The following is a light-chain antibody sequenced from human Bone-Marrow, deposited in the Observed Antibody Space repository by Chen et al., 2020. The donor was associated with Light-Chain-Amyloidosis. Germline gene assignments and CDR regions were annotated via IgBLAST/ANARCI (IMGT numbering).Light chain of an antibody. CDR2: DVN. CDR1: SSDIGGYDY. J-gene: IGLJ3*02. CDR3: CAYACTYTWL. Sequence: QSALTQPHSVSASSGQSVTLSCTGTSSDIGGYDYVSWYQQYPGTAPKLIIYDVNKRPSGVPDRFSASKSAYAASLTISVLQADDEAEYHCCAYACTYTWLFGGRTRLTVL. V-gene: IGLV2-11*01.